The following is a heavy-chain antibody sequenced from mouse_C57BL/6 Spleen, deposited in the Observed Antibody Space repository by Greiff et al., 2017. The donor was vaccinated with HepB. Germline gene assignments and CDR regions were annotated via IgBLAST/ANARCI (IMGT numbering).Heavy chain of an antibody. Sequence: VQLQQPGAELVRPGSSVKLSCKASGYTFTSYWMHWVKQSPIQGLEWIGNIDPSDSETHYNQKFKDKATLTVDKSSSTAYMQLSSLTSEDSAVYYCERSTVVADFDDWGQGTTLTVSS. V-gene: IGHV1-52*01. CDR3: ERSTVVADFDD. D-gene: IGHD1-1*01. CDR2: IDPSDSET. CDR1: GYTFTSYW. J-gene: IGHJ2*01.